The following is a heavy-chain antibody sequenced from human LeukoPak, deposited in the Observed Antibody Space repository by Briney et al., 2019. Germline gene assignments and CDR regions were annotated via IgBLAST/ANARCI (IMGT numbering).Heavy chain of an antibody. D-gene: IGHD3-10*01. CDR2: INEDGSKA. Sequence: GGSLRLSCVASGFTFSGYWMIWVRQAPGKGLEWLANINEDGSKANYVASVNGRFSMSSDNAKNSVYLQMNSLGAEDTAVYYCAREKYGRGRNFYYFGIDVWGKGTTVTVSS. J-gene: IGHJ6*04. CDR3: AREKYGRGRNFYYFGIDV. V-gene: IGHV3-7*03. CDR1: GFTFSGYW.